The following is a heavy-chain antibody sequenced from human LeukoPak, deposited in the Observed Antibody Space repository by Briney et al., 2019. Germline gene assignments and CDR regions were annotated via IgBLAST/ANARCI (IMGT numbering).Heavy chain of an antibody. J-gene: IGHJ4*02. CDR1: GYTFTAYY. CDR3: ARSSIAAGDGDY. V-gene: IGHV1-2*02. Sequence: ASAKVSCKASGYTFTAYYLHWVRQAPGQGLEWMGWINPNSGGTNYAQKFQGRVTMTRDTSISTAYMELSRLRSDDTAVYYCARSSIAAGDGDYWGQGTLVTVSS. CDR2: INPNSGGT. D-gene: IGHD6-6*01.